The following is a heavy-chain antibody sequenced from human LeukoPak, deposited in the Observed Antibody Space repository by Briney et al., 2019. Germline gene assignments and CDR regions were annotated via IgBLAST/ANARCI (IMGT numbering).Heavy chain of an antibody. Sequence: PGRSLRLSCAASGFTFSSYGMHWVRQAPGKGLEWVAVIWYDGSNKYYADSVKVRFTISRDNSKNTLYLQMNSLRAEDTAVYYCAKDLYSGIAVAGTLQHWGQGTLVTVSS. CDR1: GFTFSSYG. D-gene: IGHD6-19*01. V-gene: IGHV3-33*06. J-gene: IGHJ1*01. CDR2: IWYDGSNK. CDR3: AKDLYSGIAVAGTLQH.